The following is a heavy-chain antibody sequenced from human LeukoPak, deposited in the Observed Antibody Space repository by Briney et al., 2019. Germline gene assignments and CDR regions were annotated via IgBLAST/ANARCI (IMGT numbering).Heavy chain of an antibody. D-gene: IGHD3-10*01. V-gene: IGHV3-23*01. CDR3: AKADSRRGVIPDYFDY. Sequence: GGSLRLSCAASGFTFSSYAMSWFRQAPGKGLEWVSAISGSGGSTYYADSVKGRFTISRDNSKNTLYLQMNSLRAEDTAVYYCAKADSRRGVIPDYFDYWGQETLVTVSS. CDR1: GFTFSSYA. J-gene: IGHJ4*02. CDR2: ISGSGGST.